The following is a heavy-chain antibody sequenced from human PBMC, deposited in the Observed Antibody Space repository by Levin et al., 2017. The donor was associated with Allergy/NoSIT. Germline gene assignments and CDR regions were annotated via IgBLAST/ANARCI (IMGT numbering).Heavy chain of an antibody. J-gene: IGHJ4*02. CDR2: ISYDGSNK. D-gene: IGHD2-2*01. CDR1: GFTFSSYA. CDR3: ARDTAPHCSSTSCYVGLLDY. Sequence: GGSLRLSCAASGFTFSSYAMHWVRQAPGKGLEWVAVISYDGSNKYYADSVKGRFTISRDNSKNTLYLQMNSLRAEDTAVYYCARDTAPHCSSTSCYVGLLDYWGQGTLVTVSS. V-gene: IGHV3-30-3*01.